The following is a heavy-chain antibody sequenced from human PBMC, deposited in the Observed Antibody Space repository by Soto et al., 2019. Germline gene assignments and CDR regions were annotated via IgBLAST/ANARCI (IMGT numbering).Heavy chain of an antibody. CDR1: GYTFTGYY. CDR2: INPNSGGT. Sequence: GASVKVSCKASGYTFTGYYMHWVRQAPGQGLEWMGWINPNSGGTNYAQKFQGWVTMTRDTSISTAYMELSRLRSDDTAVYYCARGIAAAGPNWFDPWGQGTLVTVSS. J-gene: IGHJ5*02. CDR3: ARGIAAAGPNWFDP. V-gene: IGHV1-2*04. D-gene: IGHD6-13*01.